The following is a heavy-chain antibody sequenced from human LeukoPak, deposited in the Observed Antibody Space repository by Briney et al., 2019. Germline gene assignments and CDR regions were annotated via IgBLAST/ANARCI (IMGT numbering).Heavy chain of an antibody. CDR2: ISGSGVNT. CDR1: GFTFSDYY. V-gene: IGHV3-23*01. Sequence: GGSLRLSCAASGFTFSDYYMSWVRQAPGKGLEWVSGISGSGVNTYYANSVKGRFTISRDKFMNTLYLQMNSLRAEDTAVYYCARAPAYDYVWGSYYFDYWGQGTLVTVSS. CDR3: ARAPAYDYVWGSYYFDY. D-gene: IGHD3-16*01. J-gene: IGHJ4*02.